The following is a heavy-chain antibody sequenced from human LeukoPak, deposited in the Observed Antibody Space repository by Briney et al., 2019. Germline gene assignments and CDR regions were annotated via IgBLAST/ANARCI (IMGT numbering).Heavy chain of an antibody. CDR2: ISSNGGST. CDR3: ARGVGAARPRFDY. Sequence: GGSLRLSCAASGFTLSSYAMHWVRQAPGKGLEYVSAISSNGGSTYYANSVKGRFTISRDNSKNTLYLQMGSLRAEDMAVYYCARGVGAARPRFDYWGQGTLVTVSS. J-gene: IGHJ4*02. V-gene: IGHV3-64*01. CDR1: GFTLSSYA. D-gene: IGHD6-6*01.